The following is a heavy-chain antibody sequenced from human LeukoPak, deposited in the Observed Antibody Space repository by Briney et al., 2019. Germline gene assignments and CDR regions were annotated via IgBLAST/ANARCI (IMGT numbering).Heavy chain of an antibody. J-gene: IGHJ4*02. D-gene: IGHD5-18*01. CDR2: IKQDGSEK. Sequence: GGSLRLSCAASGFTFSSYWMSWVRQAPGKGLEWVANIKQDGSEKYYVDSVKGRFTISRDNAKNSLYLQMNNLRAEDTAVYYCAGDGRYSYGAIDYWGQGTLVTVSS. V-gene: IGHV3-7*01. CDR1: GFTFSSYW. CDR3: AGDGRYSYGAIDY.